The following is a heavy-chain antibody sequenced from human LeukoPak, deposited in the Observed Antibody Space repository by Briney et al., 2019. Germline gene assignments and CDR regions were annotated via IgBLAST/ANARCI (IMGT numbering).Heavy chain of an antibody. CDR3: VRYYFDSGRTLSPIY. CDR2: SRRIGNAYTS. CDR1: GFPFGDHY. J-gene: IGHJ4*02. D-gene: IGHD2/OR15-2a*01. Sequence: ESGGPLRLSCAASGFPFGDHYMDWVRQAPGKGLEWVSRSRRIGNAYTSEYAASLRGRCSMSRDDSKKSLHLQMDSLKTEDTAVYFCVRYYFDSGRTLSPIYWGRGTLVTVSS. V-gene: IGHV3-72*01.